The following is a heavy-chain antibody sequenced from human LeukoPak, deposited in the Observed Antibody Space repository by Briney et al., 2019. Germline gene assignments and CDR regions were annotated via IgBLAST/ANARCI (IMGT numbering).Heavy chain of an antibody. Sequence: ASVKVSCKASGFTFTGYYMHWVRQAPGQGLEWMGWINPNSGGTNYAQKFQGWVTMTRDTSISTAYMELSRLRSDDTAVYYCARAGTVEMTPLDYWGQGTLVTVSS. CDR3: ARAGTVEMTPLDY. J-gene: IGHJ4*02. CDR1: GFTFTGYY. D-gene: IGHD5-24*01. V-gene: IGHV1-2*04. CDR2: INPNSGGT.